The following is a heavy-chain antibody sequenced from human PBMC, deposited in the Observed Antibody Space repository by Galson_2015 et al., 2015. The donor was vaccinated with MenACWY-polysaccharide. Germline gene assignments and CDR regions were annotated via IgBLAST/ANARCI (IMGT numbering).Heavy chain of an antibody. CDR3: TRIIARKHTFVDS. CDR1: GYTFSSYD. J-gene: IGHJ4*02. CDR2: MNPNSGNT. V-gene: IGHV1-8*01. D-gene: IGHD2-21*01. Sequence: SVKVSCKASGYTFSSYDINWVRQARGKGLEWMGWMNPNSGNTGYAQRFQGRVAMTRDTAASTAYMELRMLRYDDTAVYYCTRIIARKHTFVDSWCQGTLVSVS.